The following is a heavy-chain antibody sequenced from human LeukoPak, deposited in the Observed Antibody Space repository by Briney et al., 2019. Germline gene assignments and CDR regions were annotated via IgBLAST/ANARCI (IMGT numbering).Heavy chain of an antibody. CDR3: AKDLRAAAGTTGEFDY. J-gene: IGHJ4*02. Sequence: GGSLRLSCVVSGITLSNYAMSWVRQAPGKGLEWVSGISGSAGGTNYADSVKGRFTISRDNSMNTMYLQMNSLRAEDTAVYYCAKDLRAAAGTTGEFDYWGQGTLVTVSS. V-gene: IGHV3-23*01. CDR1: GITLSNYA. D-gene: IGHD6-13*01. CDR2: ISGSAGGT.